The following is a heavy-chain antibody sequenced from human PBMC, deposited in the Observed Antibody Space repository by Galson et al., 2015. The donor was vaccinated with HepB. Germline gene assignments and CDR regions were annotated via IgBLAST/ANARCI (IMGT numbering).Heavy chain of an antibody. CDR1: GFSFSSYW. D-gene: IGHD3-10*01. V-gene: IGHV3-7*03. J-gene: IGHJ4*02. CDR2: IGQDGGEK. Sequence: SLRLSCAASGFSFSSYWMTWVRQAPGKGLEWVANIGQDGGEKYYLDSVKGRFSISRDNAKNSLYLQMNSLRAEDTAFYYCAREAYYGSGEGLYWSQVTLVTVSS. CDR3: AREAYYGSGEGLY.